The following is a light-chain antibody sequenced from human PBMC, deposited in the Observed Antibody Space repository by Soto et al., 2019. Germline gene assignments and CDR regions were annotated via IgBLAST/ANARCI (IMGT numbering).Light chain of an antibody. CDR2: AAS. CDR1: QTIITY. Sequence: DIQMTQSPSSLSASIGDRVTITCRASQTIITYLNWYQYKPGKAPKFLMYAASTLQGGVPSRFSGSGSGTDFTLTISSLQPEDFATYYCQQSYNTPLTFGGGTKVEIK. V-gene: IGKV1-39*01. CDR3: QQSYNTPLT. J-gene: IGKJ4*01.